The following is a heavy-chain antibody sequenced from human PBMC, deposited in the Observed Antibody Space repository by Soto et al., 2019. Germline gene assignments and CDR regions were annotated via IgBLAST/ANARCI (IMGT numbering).Heavy chain of an antibody. CDR1: GFTFSGSS. Sequence: EVQLVESGGGLVQPGGSLRLSCAASGFTFSGSSMNWIRQAPGKGLEWISYINTLSTTMYYADSVKGRFSISRDNAKNSRYLQMNSLGADDTAIYYCTGGGGSSGPGYWGQGTLVTVSS. D-gene: IGHD3-22*01. J-gene: IGHJ4*02. V-gene: IGHV3-48*01. CDR2: INTLSTTM. CDR3: TGGGGSSGPGY.